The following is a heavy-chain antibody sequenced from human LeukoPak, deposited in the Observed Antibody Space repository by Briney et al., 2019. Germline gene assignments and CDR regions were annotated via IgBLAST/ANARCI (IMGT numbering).Heavy chain of an antibody. D-gene: IGHD1-26*01. Sequence: PSETLSLTCAVSGGSISSGGYSWSWIRQPPGKGLEWIGYIYHSGSTYCNPSLKSRVTIPVDRSKNQFSLKLSSVTAADTAVYYCARGRRGAFDYWGQGTLVTVSS. CDR3: ARGRRGAFDY. CDR2: IYHSGST. CDR1: GGSISSGGYS. V-gene: IGHV4-30-2*01. J-gene: IGHJ4*02.